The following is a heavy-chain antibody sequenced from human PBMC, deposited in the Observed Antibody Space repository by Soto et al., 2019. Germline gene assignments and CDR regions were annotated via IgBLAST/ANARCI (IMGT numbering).Heavy chain of an antibody. D-gene: IGHD3-10*01. V-gene: IGHV4-39*01. CDR3: ATTRGLAVGGSFDY. CDR1: GGSITRRSSY. J-gene: IGHJ4*02. Sequence: SETLSLTCIVSGGSITRRSSYWAWIRQPPGKGLGWVGTFYDGNTYHNPSLRSRITIAVDTSKNQFSLKLNSVAAADTAFYYCATTRGLAVGGSFDYWGQGMLVTVSS. CDR2: FYDGNT.